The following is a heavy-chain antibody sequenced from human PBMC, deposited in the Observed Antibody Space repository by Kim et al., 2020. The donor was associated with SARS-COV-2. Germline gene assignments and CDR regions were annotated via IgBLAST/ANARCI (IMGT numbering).Heavy chain of an antibody. CDR2: INPNSGGT. J-gene: IGHJ3*02. V-gene: IGHV1-2*06. Sequence: ASVKVSCKASGYTFTGYYMHWVRQAPGQGLEWMGRINPNSGGTNYAQKFQGRVTMTRDTSISTAYMELSRLRSDDTAVYYCALTRVNYYDRKNDAFDIWGQGTMVTVSS. D-gene: IGHD3-22*01. CDR3: ALTRVNYYDRKNDAFDI. CDR1: GYTFTGYY.